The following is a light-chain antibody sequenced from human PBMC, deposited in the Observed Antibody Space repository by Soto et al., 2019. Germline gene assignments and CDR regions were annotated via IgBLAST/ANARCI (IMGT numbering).Light chain of an antibody. J-gene: IGKJ4*01. CDR1: ESISSY. CDR3: PQRSKWPLT. V-gene: IGKV3-11*01. CDR2: DAS. Sequence: EIVLTQSPATLSLSPGERATLSCRASESISSYLAWYQQRPGQAPSLLIYDASNRATGIPARFSGSGSGTDFTLTIDNLEPEDFAVYYCPQRSKWPLTFGGGTKVEI.